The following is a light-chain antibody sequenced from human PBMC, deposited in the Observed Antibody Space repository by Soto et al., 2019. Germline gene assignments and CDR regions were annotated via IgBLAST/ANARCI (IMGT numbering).Light chain of an antibody. J-gene: IGLJ2*01. CDR3: AAWDDSLNGVV. CDR1: SSNIGNNV. V-gene: IGLV1-36*01. Sequence: QSALTQPPSVSEAPRQRVTISCSGNSSNIGNNVVNWYQQFPGKAPKLLIYYDHLRPSGVSDRFSGSKSGSSASLAINGLQSEDEADYYCAAWDDSLNGVVLGGGTKLTVL. CDR2: YDH.